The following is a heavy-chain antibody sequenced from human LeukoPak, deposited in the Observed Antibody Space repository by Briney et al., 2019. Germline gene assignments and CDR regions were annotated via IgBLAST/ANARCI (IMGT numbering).Heavy chain of an antibody. Sequence: PGGSLRLSCAASGFTFRSHDMSWVRQAPGKGLEWVAIISYDGSNKYYADSVKGRFTISRDNSKNTLYLQMNSLRAEDTAVYYCAKDHLRATVTSGRTLGVFDYWGQGTLVTVSS. J-gene: IGHJ4*02. CDR1: GFTFRSHD. CDR3: AKDHLRATVTSGRTLGVFDY. CDR2: ISYDGSNK. V-gene: IGHV3-30*18. D-gene: IGHD4-11*01.